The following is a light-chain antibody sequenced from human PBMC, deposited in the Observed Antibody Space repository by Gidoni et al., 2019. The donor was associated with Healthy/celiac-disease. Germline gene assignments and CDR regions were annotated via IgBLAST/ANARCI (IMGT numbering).Light chain of an antibody. V-gene: IGKV1-39*01. Sequence: VEMSKCVSSLSASVGDRVTITCRASQSISSYLNWYQQKPGKAPKLLIYAASSLQSGVPSRFSGSGSGTDFTLTISSLQPEDFATYYCQQSYSTPLFTFXPXTKVDIK. CDR1: QSISSY. J-gene: IGKJ3*01. CDR2: AAS. CDR3: QQSYSTPLFT.